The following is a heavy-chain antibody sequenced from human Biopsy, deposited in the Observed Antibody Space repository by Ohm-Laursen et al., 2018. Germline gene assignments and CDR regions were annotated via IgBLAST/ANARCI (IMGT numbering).Heavy chain of an antibody. V-gene: IGHV4-59*01. D-gene: IGHD3-3*01. Sequence: PPGTLSLTCSVSGGSIISYYWTWIRQPPGKGLEWIGYVYNGGITNYNPSLKSRVTISKDTSKNQFSLQVNSVTAADAAVYYCARTPRDSFWSGSYKRGLWFDPWGQGTLVIVSS. CDR2: VYNGGIT. CDR3: ARTPRDSFWSGSYKRGLWFDP. CDR1: GGSIISYY. J-gene: IGHJ5*02.